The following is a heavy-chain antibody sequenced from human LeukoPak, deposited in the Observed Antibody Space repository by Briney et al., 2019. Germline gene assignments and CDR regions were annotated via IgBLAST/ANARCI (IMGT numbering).Heavy chain of an antibody. CDR3: ARDSRDGYNRGAFDI. CDR1: GFTFSSYG. CDR2: ISGSGGST. Sequence: GGTLRLSCAASGFTFSSYGMSWVRQAPGKGLEWVSAISGSGGSTYYADSVKGRFTISRDNSKNTLYLQMNSLRAEDTAVYYCARDSRDGYNRGAFDIWGQGTMVTVSS. D-gene: IGHD5-24*01. J-gene: IGHJ3*02. V-gene: IGHV3-23*01.